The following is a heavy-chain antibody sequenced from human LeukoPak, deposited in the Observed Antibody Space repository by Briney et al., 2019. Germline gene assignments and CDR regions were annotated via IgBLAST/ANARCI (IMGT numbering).Heavy chain of an antibody. CDR2: IKSKTYGETT. V-gene: IGHV3-15*01. Sequence: PGGSLRLSCAASGFTFSNAWMSWVRQAPGKGLEWVGRIKSKTYGETTDYAAPVKGRSTISGDDSKNTVYLQMRSLKIEDTALYYCTTATSYWGQGSLVTVSS. CDR3: TTATSY. CDR1: GFTFSNAW. J-gene: IGHJ4*02.